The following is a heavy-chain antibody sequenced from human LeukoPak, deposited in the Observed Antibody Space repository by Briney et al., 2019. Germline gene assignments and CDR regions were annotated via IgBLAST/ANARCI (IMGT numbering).Heavy chain of an antibody. CDR2: IFYTGRT. D-gene: IGHD6-19*01. CDR3: ARDAIAVAGNFDY. CDR1: GGSISSSSYY. J-gene: IGHJ4*02. V-gene: IGHV4-39*07. Sequence: SETLSLTCTVSGGSISSSSYYWGWIRQPPGKGLEWIGSIFYTGRTHHNPSLKSRVTISVDTSKNQFSLNLSSLTAADTAVYYCARDAIAVAGNFDYWGQGTLVTVSS.